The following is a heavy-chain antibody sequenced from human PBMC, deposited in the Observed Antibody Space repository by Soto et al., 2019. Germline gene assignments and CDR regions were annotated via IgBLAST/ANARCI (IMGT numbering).Heavy chain of an antibody. V-gene: IGHV1-18*01. CDR3: ARSYYLADAFDV. CDR2: ISAYNGNT. D-gene: IGHD3-16*01. J-gene: IGHJ3*01. Sequence: QDQLVQSGGEVQKPGASVKVSCKTSTYMFSNYGVSWVRQAPGQGLEWMGWISAYNGNTETAQGLQDRVTMTTDSSTTTAHMDLTNLTTDDTAIYYCARSYYLADAFDVWGQGTMVTVSS. CDR1: TYMFSNYG.